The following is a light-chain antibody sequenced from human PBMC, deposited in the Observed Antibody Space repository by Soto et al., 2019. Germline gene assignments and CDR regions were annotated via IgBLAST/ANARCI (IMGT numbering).Light chain of an antibody. J-gene: IGLJ3*02. CDR1: FSNIGSNF. CDR3: AAWDDSLSGVV. CDR2: RNN. V-gene: IGLV1-47*01. Sequence: QSVLTQPPSASGTPGQTVTISCSGRFSNIGSNFIYWYQQLPGTAPKLLIYRNNERPSGVPDRFSASKSGTSASLAISGLRSEDEAGYHCAAWDDSLSGVVFGGGTKLTVL.